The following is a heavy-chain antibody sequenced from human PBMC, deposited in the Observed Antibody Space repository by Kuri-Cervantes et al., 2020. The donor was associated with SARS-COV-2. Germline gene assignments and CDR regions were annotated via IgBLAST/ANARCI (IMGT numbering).Heavy chain of an antibody. J-gene: IGHJ4*02. CDR2: INPSGGST. D-gene: IGHD6-13*01. Sequence: ASVKVSCKASGYTFTSYYMHWVRQAPGQGLEWMGIINPSGGSTSYAQKFQGRVTMTRDTSISTAYMELSRLRSDDTAVYYYARDVAAHFDYWGQGTLVTVSS. CDR1: GYTFTSYY. V-gene: IGHV1-46*01. CDR3: ARDVAAHFDY.